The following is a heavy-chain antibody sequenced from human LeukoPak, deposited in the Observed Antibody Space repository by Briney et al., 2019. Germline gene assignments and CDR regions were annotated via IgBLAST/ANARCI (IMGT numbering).Heavy chain of an antibody. Sequence: SVKVSCKASGGTFSSYAISWVRQAPGQGLDWMGGIIPMFDTADFAQKFQGRVTITADTSTSTVYMQLSSLRSEDTAVYYCARARSGPYGSGSLDAFDIWGQGTMVTVSS. CDR2: IIPMFDTA. CDR3: ARARSGPYGSGSLDAFDI. J-gene: IGHJ3*02. V-gene: IGHV1-69*06. CDR1: GGTFSSYA. D-gene: IGHD3-10*01.